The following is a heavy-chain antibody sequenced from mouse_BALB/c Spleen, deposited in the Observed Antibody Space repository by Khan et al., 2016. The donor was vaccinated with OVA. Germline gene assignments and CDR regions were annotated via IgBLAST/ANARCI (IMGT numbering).Heavy chain of an antibody. D-gene: IGHD2-2*01. CDR1: GYTFTSYT. CDR3: VRDGAHHGYDGWCAY. Sequence: QVQLKQSGAELARPGASVKMSCKASGYTFTSYTIHWIKLRPGQGLEWIGYINPSNGYTNYNQKFKDKATLTADKSSTTAYMPLSSQTSRDSAVDYFVRDGAHHGYDGWCAYWGQGTLVTVSA. J-gene: IGHJ3*01. V-gene: IGHV1-4*01. CDR2: INPSNGYT.